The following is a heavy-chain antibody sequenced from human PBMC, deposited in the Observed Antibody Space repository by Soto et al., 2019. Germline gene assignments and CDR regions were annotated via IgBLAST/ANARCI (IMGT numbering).Heavy chain of an antibody. CDR3: ARGSSAAD. D-gene: IGHD6-13*01. CDR1: GFTFSSDR. V-gene: IGHV3-7*04. CDR2: IKQDGSEK. Sequence: GGSLRLSCAASGFTFSSDRMSWVRQAPGKGLEWVANIKQDGSEKYYVDSVKGRFTISRDNAKNSLYLQMNSLRAEDTAVYFCARGSSAADWGKGTLVTVSS. J-gene: IGHJ4*02.